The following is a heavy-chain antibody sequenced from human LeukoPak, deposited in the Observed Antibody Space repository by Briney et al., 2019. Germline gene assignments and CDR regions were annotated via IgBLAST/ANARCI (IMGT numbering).Heavy chain of an antibody. Sequence: SETLSLTCTVSGDSVSSYYWSWIRQPPGKGLEWIGYISYSGRTNYNPSLKSRVTISVDTSKNQFSLKLSSVTAADTAVYFCARHFEASVPPGYWGQGTLVTVSS. J-gene: IGHJ4*02. CDR3: ARHFEASVPPGY. V-gene: IGHV4-59*08. CDR1: GDSVSSYY. D-gene: IGHD3-9*01. CDR2: ISYSGRT.